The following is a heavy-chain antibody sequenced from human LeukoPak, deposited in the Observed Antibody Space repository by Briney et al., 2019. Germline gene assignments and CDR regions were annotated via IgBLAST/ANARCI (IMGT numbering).Heavy chain of an antibody. Sequence: PGGSLRLSCAASGLTFSSNSMSWVRQPPGKGLEWVSGISVSGITVYADSVKGRLTISRDNSKNTLYLQMNNLRAEDTALYYCAKGFSVRGRFDPWGQGTLVTVSS. CDR3: AKGFSVRGRFDP. D-gene: IGHD2-15*01. CDR2: ISVSGIT. CDR1: GLTFSSNS. V-gene: IGHV3-23*01. J-gene: IGHJ5*02.